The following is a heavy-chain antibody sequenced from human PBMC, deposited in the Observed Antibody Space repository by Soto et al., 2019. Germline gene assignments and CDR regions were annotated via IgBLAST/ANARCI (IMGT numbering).Heavy chain of an antibody. CDR3: ARDPYYGAIDY. CDR1: GGSFSGYY. Sequence: PSETLSLTCAVYGGSFSGYYWSWIRQPPGKGLEWIGEINHSGSTNYNPSLKSRVTISVDTSKIQFSLKLSSVTAADTAVYYCARDPYYGAIDYWGQGTLVTVSS. J-gene: IGHJ4*02. V-gene: IGHV4-34*01. CDR2: INHSGST. D-gene: IGHD3-10*01.